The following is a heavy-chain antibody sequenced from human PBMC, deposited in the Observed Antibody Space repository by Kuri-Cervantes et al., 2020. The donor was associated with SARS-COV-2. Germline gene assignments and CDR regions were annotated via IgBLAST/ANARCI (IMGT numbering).Heavy chain of an antibody. V-gene: IGHV3-47*02. J-gene: IGHJ4*02. CDR2: IGTGGDT. CDR1: GFAFSSYV. D-gene: IGHD1-26*01. Sequence: GESLKISCATSGFAFSSYVLHWVRRAPGKGPEWVSAIGTGGDTYYADSVKGRFTISRDNSKNTLYLQMNSLRAEDTAVYYCANSLLLSLDYWGQGTLVTVSS. CDR3: ANSLLLSLDY.